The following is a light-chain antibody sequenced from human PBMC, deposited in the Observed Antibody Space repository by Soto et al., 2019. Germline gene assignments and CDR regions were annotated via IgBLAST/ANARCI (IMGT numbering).Light chain of an antibody. V-gene: IGKV3-20*01. J-gene: IGKJ1*01. CDR2: GTY. Sequence: EIVMTQSPAILSVSPGDRATLSCRANQSISSNLAWYQQKPGQAPRLLISGTYTRATGIPDRFSGRGSGTDFSLTISRLEPGDFAVYYCQQYGSSGTFGQGTKVDIK. CDR3: QQYGSSGT. CDR1: QSISSN.